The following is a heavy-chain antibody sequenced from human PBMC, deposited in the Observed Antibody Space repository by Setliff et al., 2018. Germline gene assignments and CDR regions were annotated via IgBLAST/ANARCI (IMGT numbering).Heavy chain of an antibody. CDR2: INHSGST. V-gene: IGHV4-34*01. Sequence: SETLSLTCAVYGGSFSGYYWSWIRQPPGKGLEWIGEINHSGSTNYNPSLESRATISVDTSKNQFSLRLNSATAADTAAYYCASGVPNYDFWSGYYTGSYWFDPWGQGTLVTVSS. CDR1: GGSFSGYY. J-gene: IGHJ5*02. D-gene: IGHD3-3*01. CDR3: ASGVPNYDFWSGYYTGSYWFDP.